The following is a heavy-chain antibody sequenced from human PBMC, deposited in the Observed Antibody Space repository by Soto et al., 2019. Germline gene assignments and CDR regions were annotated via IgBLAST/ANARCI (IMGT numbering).Heavy chain of an antibody. CDR1: GGSFSGYY. D-gene: IGHD6-19*01. CDR3: ARGLDRSSGWNYYYYYYGMDV. CDR2: INHSGST. Sequence: PSETLSLTCAVYGGSFSGYYWSWIRQPPGKGLEWIGEINHSGSTNYNPSLKSRVTISVDTSKDQFSLKLSSVTAADTAVYYCARGLDRSSGWNYYYYYYGMDVWGQGTTVTVSS. V-gene: IGHV4-34*01. J-gene: IGHJ6*02.